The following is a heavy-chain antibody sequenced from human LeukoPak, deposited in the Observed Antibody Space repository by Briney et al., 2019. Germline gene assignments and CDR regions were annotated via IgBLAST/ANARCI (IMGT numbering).Heavy chain of an antibody. D-gene: IGHD3-10*01. J-gene: IGHJ4*02. CDR2: IYYSGST. Sequence: SQTLSLTCTVSGGSISSGDYYWSWIRQPPGKGLEWIGYIYYSGSTYYNPSLKSRVTISVDTSKNQFSLKLSSVTAADTAVYYCASTRDYGSGSWYFDYWGQGTLVTVSS. CDR3: ASTRDYGSGSWYFDY. CDR1: GGSISSGDYY. V-gene: IGHV4-30-4*01.